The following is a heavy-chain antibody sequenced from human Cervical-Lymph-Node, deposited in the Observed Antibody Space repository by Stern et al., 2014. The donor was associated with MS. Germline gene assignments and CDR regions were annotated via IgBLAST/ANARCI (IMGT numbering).Heavy chain of an antibody. Sequence: VQLVESGGAVVQPGRSLRLSCAASGFTFSSYGMHWVRQAPGKGLEWVTVISYDGNHKYYAASVKVRFTISRDNSKNPLHLQMNSVTPDDTAIYYCARDYEDTSMLFDHWGQGTLVTVSS. CDR3: ARDYEDTSMLFDH. J-gene: IGHJ4*02. CDR2: ISYDGNHK. V-gene: IGHV3-30*03. D-gene: IGHD2-8*01. CDR1: GFTFSSYG.